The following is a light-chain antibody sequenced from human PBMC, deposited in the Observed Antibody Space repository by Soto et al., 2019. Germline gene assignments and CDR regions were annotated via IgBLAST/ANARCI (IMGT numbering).Light chain of an antibody. CDR1: SSDVGGYNY. CDR2: DVS. V-gene: IGLV2-14*03. Sequence: QSVLTQPASVSGSPGQSITISCTGTSSDVGGYNYVSWYQQHPGKAPKLMIYDVSNRPSGVSNRFSGSKSGNTASLTISGLQADVDADYYCSSYTSSSLHVFGTGTKDTVL. J-gene: IGLJ1*01. CDR3: SSYTSSSLHV.